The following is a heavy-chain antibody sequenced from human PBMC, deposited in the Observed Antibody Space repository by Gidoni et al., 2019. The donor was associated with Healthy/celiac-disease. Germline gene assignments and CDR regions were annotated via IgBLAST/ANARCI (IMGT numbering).Heavy chain of an antibody. CDR2: IYYSGST. CDR1: GGSISSGGYS. V-gene: IGHV4-30-4*07. CDR3: ARDHYYYGMDV. J-gene: IGHJ6*02. Sequence: QVQLQASGPGLVKPSQTLSLTCAVSGGSISSGGYSWRWIRQPPGKGLEWIGYIYYSGSTYYNPSLKSRVTISVDTSKNQFSLKLSAVTAADTAVYYCARDHYYYGMDVWGQGTTVTVSS.